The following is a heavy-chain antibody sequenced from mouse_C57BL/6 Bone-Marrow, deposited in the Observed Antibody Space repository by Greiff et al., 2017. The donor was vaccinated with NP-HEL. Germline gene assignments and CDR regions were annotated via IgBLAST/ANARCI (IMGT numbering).Heavy chain of an antibody. D-gene: IGHD1-1*01. J-gene: IGHJ2*01. V-gene: IGHV8-12*01. Sequence: QVTLKESGPGILQSSQTLSLTCSFSGFSLSTSGMGVSWIRQPSGKGLEWLAHIYWDDDKRYNPSLKSRLTISKDTSRNQVFLKITSVDTADTATYYCARSVLYYGRAYFDYWGQGTTLTVSS. CDR2: IYWDDDK. CDR3: ARSVLYYGRAYFDY. CDR1: GFSLSTSGMG.